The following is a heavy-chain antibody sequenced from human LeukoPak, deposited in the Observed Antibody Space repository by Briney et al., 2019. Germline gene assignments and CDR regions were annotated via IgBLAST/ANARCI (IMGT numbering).Heavy chain of an antibody. V-gene: IGHV3-48*03. J-gene: IGHJ4*02. Sequence: GGSLRLSCAASGFTFSSYEMNWVRQAPGKGLEWVSYISSSGSTIYYADSVKGRFTISRDNAKNSLYLQMNSLRAEDTAVYYCARASTSSGWFLYYFDYWGQGTLVTVSS. CDR1: GFTFSSYE. CDR2: ISSSGSTI. D-gene: IGHD6-19*01. CDR3: ARASTSSGWFLYYFDY.